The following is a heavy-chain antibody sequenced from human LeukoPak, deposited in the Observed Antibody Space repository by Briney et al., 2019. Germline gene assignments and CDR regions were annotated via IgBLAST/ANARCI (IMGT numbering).Heavy chain of an antibody. CDR3: ARGGWVDY. CDR2: IRYDGSNK. Sequence: PGGSLRLSCAASGSTFSSYGMHWVRQAPGKGLEWVAFIRYDGSNKYYADSVKGRFTISRDNSKNTLYLQMNSLRVEDTAVYYCARGGWVDYWGQGTLVTVSS. D-gene: IGHD6-19*01. CDR1: GSTFSSYG. J-gene: IGHJ4*02. V-gene: IGHV3-30*02.